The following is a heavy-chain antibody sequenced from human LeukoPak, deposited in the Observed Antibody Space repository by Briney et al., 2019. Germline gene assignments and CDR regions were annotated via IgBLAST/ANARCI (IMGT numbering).Heavy chain of an antibody. Sequence: SGGSLTLSCAASGFTFSDYYMSWLRQAPGKGLEWVSYINSSGSTIYYADSVKGRFTISRDNAKTSLYLHTNNLRAENTAVYYSAREAIFMGGYYYGMDVWGQGTTVTVSS. J-gene: IGHJ6*02. D-gene: IGHD3-3*01. V-gene: IGHV3-11*01. CDR1: GFTFSDYY. CDR3: AREAIFMGGYYYGMDV. CDR2: INSSGSTI.